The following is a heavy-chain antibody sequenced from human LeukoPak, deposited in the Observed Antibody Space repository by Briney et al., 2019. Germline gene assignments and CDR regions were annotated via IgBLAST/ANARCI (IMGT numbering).Heavy chain of an antibody. J-gene: IGHJ4*02. CDR3: ARELAAAGTTFDY. D-gene: IGHD6-13*01. CDR2: INPNSGGT. CDR1: GYTFTGYY. V-gene: IGHV1-2*02. Sequence: GASVKVSCKASGYTFTGYYMHWVRQAPGQGLEWMGWINPNSGGTNYAQKFQGRVTMTRDTSISTAYMELSRLRSDDTAVYYCARELAAAGTTFDYWGQGTLVTVSS.